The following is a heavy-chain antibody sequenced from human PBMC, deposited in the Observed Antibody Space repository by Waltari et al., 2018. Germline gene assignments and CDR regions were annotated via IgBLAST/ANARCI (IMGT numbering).Heavy chain of an antibody. J-gene: IGHJ4*02. V-gene: IGHV4-59*12. CDR1: GGSISSYY. CDR3: ARGVIAAAGQGDY. CDR2: INHSGST. Sequence: QVQLQESGPGLVKPSETLSLTCTVSGGSISSYYWSWIRQPPGKGLEWIGEINHSGSTNYNPSLKSRVTISVDTSKNQFSLKLSSVTAADTAVYYCARGVIAAAGQGDYWGQGTLVTVSS. D-gene: IGHD6-13*01.